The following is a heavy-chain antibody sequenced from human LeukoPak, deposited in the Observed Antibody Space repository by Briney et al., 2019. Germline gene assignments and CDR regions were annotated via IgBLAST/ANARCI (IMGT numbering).Heavy chain of an antibody. CDR3: AKYLPGGAVSGAFDY. CDR1: GFTFSSYA. D-gene: IGHD6-19*01. Sequence: GGSLRLSCAASGFTFSSYAMSLVRQAPGKGLEWVSGISGSGGNTYYAASVKGRFTISRDNSKTTLYLQMNSLRGEDTAVYYCAKYLPGGAVSGAFDYWGQGTLVTVSS. J-gene: IGHJ4*02. V-gene: IGHV3-23*01. CDR2: ISGSGGNT.